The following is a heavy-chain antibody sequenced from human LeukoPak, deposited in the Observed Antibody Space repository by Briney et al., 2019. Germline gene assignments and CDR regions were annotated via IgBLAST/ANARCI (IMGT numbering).Heavy chain of an antibody. J-gene: IGHJ4*02. CDR2: INPNSGGT. Sequence: ASVTVSCKASGYTFTGYYMHWVRQAPGQGLEWMGWINPNSGGTNYAQKFQGRVAMTRDTSISTAYMELSRLRSDDTAVYYCARDQSGSSGYSDYWGQGTLVTVSS. V-gene: IGHV1-2*02. D-gene: IGHD3-22*01. CDR3: ARDQSGSSGYSDY. CDR1: GYTFTGYY.